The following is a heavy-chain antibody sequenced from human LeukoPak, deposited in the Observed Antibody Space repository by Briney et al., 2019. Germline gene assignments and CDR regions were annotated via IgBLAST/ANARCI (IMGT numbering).Heavy chain of an antibody. CDR2: IKQDGSEK. CDR1: GFTFRSYW. CDR3: ARAWELVPNDY. D-gene: IGHD1-26*01. V-gene: IGHV3-7*04. J-gene: IGHJ4*02. Sequence: GSLRLSCEASGFTFRSYWMSWVRQAPGKGLEWVANIKQDGSEKYYVDSVKGRFTISRDNAKNSLYLQMNSLRAEDTAVYYCARAWELVPNDYWGQGTLVTVSS.